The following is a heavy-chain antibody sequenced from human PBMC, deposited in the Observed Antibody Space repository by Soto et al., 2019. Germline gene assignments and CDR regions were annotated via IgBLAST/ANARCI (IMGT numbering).Heavy chain of an antibody. J-gene: IGHJ5*02. Sequence: EVQLVESGGGLVQPGGSLRLSCAASGFTFSSYWMSWVRQAPGKGLEWVANIKQDGSEKYYVDSVKGRFTISRDNAKNSLYLQMNSLRAEDTAVYYCARFTYSSSSNWFDPWGQGTLVTVSS. CDR1: GFTFSSYW. D-gene: IGHD6-6*01. CDR2: IKQDGSEK. V-gene: IGHV3-7*01. CDR3: ARFTYSSSSNWFDP.